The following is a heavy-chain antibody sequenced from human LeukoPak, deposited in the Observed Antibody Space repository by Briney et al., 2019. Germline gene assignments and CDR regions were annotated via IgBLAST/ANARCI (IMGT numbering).Heavy chain of an antibody. CDR2: IWYDGSNK. J-gene: IGHJ3*02. CDR1: GFTISSYG. Sequence: GRSLRLSCAASGFTISSYGIHWVRQAAGKGLEWVAVIWYDGSNKYYADSVKCRFTISRDNSKSTLYLQMNNLRAEDTAVYFCARLRGVYDAFDIWGQGTMVTVSS. CDR3: ARLRGVYDAFDI. V-gene: IGHV3-33*01. D-gene: IGHD5/OR15-5a*01.